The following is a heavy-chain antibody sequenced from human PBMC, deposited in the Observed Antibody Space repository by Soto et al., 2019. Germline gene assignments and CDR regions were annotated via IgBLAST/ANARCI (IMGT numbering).Heavy chain of an antibody. J-gene: IGHJ4*02. Sequence: SETLSLTCSVSGGSMRNYYWNWIRQPPGRGLEWIGYVYHSGSTNYNPSLKSRVSMSVDVSRNHFSLTLHSVTAADTAVYFCTSSYSTSSSPDYWGQGTLVTVSS. V-gene: IGHV4-59*01. CDR3: TSSYSTSSSPDY. D-gene: IGHD6-6*01. CDR1: GGSMRNYY. CDR2: VYHSGST.